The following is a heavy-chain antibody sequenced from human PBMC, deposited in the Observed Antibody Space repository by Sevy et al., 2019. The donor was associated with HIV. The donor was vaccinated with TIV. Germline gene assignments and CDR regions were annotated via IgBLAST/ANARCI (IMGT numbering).Heavy chain of an antibody. D-gene: IGHD3-22*01. J-gene: IGHJ4*02. CDR1: GFTFSRYA. CDR3: ARKYDSSGYFDY. CDR2: ISGSGGRGDKT. V-gene: IGHV3-23*01. Sequence: GGSLRLSCAASGFTFSRYAMNWVRQAPGKGLEWVSGISGSGGRGDKTNYADSVKGRFTISRDVSKNSLYLQLNSLRAEDTAIYYCARKYDSSGYFDYWGQGTLVTVSS.